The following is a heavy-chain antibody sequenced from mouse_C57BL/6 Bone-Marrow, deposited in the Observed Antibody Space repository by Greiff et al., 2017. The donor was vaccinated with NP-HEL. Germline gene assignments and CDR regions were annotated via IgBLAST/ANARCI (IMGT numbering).Heavy chain of an antibody. CDR2: INPNNGGT. CDR1: GYTFTDYN. J-gene: IGHJ3*01. CDR3: AIYYDYDVGFAY. Sequence: SGYTFTDYNMDWVKRSHGKSLEWIGDINPNNGGTIYNQKFKGKATLTVDKSSSTAYMELRSLTSEDTAVYYCAIYYDYDVGFAYWGQGTLVTVAA. D-gene: IGHD2-4*01. V-gene: IGHV1-18*01.